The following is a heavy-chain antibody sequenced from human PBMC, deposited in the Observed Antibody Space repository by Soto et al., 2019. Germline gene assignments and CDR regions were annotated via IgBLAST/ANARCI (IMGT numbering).Heavy chain of an antibody. Sequence: GGSLRLSCAASGFTFSSYAMHWVRQAPGKGLEYVSAISSNGGSTSYAQKFQGRVTMTSDTSTSTVYMKLTSLRSEDTAVYYCARDPIQYYYGSGKSYYFDYWGQGTLVTVSS. CDR3: ARDPIQYYYGSGKSYYFDY. V-gene: IGHV3-64*04. CDR1: GFTFSSYA. CDR2: ISSNGGST. J-gene: IGHJ4*02. D-gene: IGHD3-10*01.